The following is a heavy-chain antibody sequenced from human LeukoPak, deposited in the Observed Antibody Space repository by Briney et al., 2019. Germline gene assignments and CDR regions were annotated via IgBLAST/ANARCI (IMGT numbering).Heavy chain of an antibody. CDR2: IYYSGST. J-gene: IGHJ6*02. Sequence: PSETLSLTCTVSGGSISSYYWSWIRQPPGKGLEWIGYIYYSGSTNYNPSLKSRVTISVDTSKNQFSLKLSSVTAADTAVYYCARANVLLWFGELLPYGMDVWGQGTTVTVSS. V-gene: IGHV4-59*01. D-gene: IGHD3-10*01. CDR3: ARANVLLWFGELLPYGMDV. CDR1: GGSISSYY.